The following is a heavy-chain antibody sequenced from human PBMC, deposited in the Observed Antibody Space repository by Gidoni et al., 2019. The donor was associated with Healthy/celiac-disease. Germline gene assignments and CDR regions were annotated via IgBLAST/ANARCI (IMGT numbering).Heavy chain of an antibody. Sequence: QVPLQESGPGLVTPSGTLSLPCALSGGSISSSNWWSWVRQPPGKGLEWIGEIYHSGSTNYNPSLKSRVTIAVDKSKNQFSLKLSSVTAADTAVYYCASKGSSGWGSMDVWGKGTTVTVSS. CDR2: IYHSGST. V-gene: IGHV4-4*02. CDR1: GGSISSSNW. J-gene: IGHJ6*03. CDR3: ASKGSSGWGSMDV. D-gene: IGHD6-19*01.